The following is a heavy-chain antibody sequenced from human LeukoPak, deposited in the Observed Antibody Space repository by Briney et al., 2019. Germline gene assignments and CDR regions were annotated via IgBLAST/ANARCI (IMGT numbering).Heavy chain of an antibody. V-gene: IGHV3-21*01. J-gene: IGHJ1*01. Sequence: GGSLRLSCAASGFTFNSYSMYWVRQAPGKGLEWVSSISSSSSHIFYADSVKGRFSISRDNANNALYLQMNSLRAEDTAVYYCVRDSGSSYGYYFLHWGQGTLVTVSS. CDR2: ISSSSSHI. D-gene: IGHD1-26*01. CDR3: VRDSGSSYGYYFLH. CDR1: GFTFNSYS.